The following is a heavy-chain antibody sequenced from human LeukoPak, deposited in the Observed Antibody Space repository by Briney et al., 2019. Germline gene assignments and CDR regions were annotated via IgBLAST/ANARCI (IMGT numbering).Heavy chain of an antibody. CDR1: GFTFSNYA. V-gene: IGHV3-64*05. J-gene: IGHJ4*02. D-gene: IGHD6-19*01. Sequence: GGSLRLSCSVSGFTFSNYAMHWVRQAPGKGLEYVSGISSNGGRTYYADSVKGRFTISRDNSKNTMYVQMSTLRVEDTAVYYCVKDPHSSGRYYFDYWGQGTLVTVSS. CDR2: ISSNGGRT. CDR3: VKDPHSSGRYYFDY.